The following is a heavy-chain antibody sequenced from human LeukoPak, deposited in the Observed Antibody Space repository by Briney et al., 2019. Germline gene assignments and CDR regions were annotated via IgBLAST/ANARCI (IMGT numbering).Heavy chain of an antibody. J-gene: IGHJ6*03. Sequence: SVKVSCKXSGGTFSSYAISWVRQAPVQGLEWMGGIIPIFGTANYGQKFQGRVTITTDESTSTAYMELSSLRSEDTAVYYCARDRYCSSTSCYPMDVWGKGTTVTVSS. CDR2: IIPIFGTA. CDR1: GGTFSSYA. D-gene: IGHD2-2*01. CDR3: ARDRYCSSTSCYPMDV. V-gene: IGHV1-69*05.